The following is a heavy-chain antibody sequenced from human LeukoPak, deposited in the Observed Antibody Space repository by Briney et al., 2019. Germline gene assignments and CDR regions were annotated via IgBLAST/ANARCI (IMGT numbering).Heavy chain of an antibody. CDR2: INPNIDDT. J-gene: IGHJ4*02. Sequence: ASLKLSCKTSGYNFIVYYIHWVRQAPGQGLEWLGWINPNIDDTSYEQKFQGRVTMSSDTSINTVYLEVTRLTSDDTAVYFCARKGNMDQLLTFDHWGQGALVTVSS. CDR1: GYNFIVYY. V-gene: IGHV1-2*02. CDR3: ARKGNMDQLLTFDH. D-gene: IGHD3/OR15-3a*01.